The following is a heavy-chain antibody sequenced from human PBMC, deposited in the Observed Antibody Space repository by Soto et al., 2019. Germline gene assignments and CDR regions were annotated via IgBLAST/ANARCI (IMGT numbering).Heavy chain of an antibody. CDR2: FFIGGST. J-gene: IGHJ4*02. CDR1: GGYISSSTYY. Sequence: SETLSLTCTVSGGYISSSTYYWGWMRQPPGKGLEWIASFFIGGSTYYNPSLKSRVTISVDTSKSQFSLQLNSVTPDDTAVYYCARGWVNYGPLDFWSQGTLVTVSS. D-gene: IGHD3-10*01. CDR3: ARGWVNYGPLDF. V-gene: IGHV4-39*07.